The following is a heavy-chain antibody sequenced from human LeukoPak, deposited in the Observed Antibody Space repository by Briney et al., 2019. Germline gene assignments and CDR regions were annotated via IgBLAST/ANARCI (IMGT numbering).Heavy chain of an antibody. CDR1: GFTFSSYA. Sequence: GGSLRLSCAVSGFTFSSYAMSWVRQAPGKGLEWVSAISGSGDSTYYADPVKGRFTISRDKSNNTLYLQMNSLRAEDTAVYYCATGGRSGVAFESWGQGTLVTVSS. CDR3: ATGGRSGVAFES. D-gene: IGHD2-15*01. V-gene: IGHV3-23*01. CDR2: ISGSGDST. J-gene: IGHJ4*02.